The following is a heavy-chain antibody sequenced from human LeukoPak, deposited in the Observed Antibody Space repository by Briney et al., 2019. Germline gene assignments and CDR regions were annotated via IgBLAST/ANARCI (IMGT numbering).Heavy chain of an antibody. CDR1: GGTFSSSA. V-gene: IGHV1-69*06. CDR2: IIPIFGTA. Sequence: SVDLSCNASGGTFSSSAIRWVRHAPAQGLEWMGRIIPIFGTANYAQKFQGRVTITADTSTSTAYMELSSLRSEDTAVYYCAASRDGYTNSLFDYWGQGTLVTVSS. CDR3: AASRDGYTNSLFDY. D-gene: IGHD5-24*01. J-gene: IGHJ4*02.